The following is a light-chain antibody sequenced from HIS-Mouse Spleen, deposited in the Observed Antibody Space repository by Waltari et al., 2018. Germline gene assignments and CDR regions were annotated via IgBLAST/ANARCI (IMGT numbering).Light chain of an antibody. J-gene: IGLJ2*01. CDR2: KDS. CDR1: ALPKKY. CDR3: SLYTRSSTLV. V-gene: IGLV3-16*01. Sequence: SYELTQPPSVSVSLGQMARIHCSGEALPKKYAYWYQQTPGQFRVLVIYKDSERPSGSPERFSGSSTGERGTLTSIGVQGEDEADYYCSLYTRSSTLVFGGGTKLTVL.